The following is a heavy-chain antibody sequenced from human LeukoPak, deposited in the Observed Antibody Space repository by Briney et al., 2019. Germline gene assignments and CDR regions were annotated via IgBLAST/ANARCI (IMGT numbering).Heavy chain of an antibody. CDR1: GFTFSSYW. J-gene: IGHJ4*02. CDR2: IDSDGSNT. Sequence: GGSLRLSCAASGFTFSSYWMHWVRQAAGNGLVWVSRIDSDGSNTNYADSVKGRFTVSRDNAKNTLYLQMNSLRAEDTAAYYCARDDYGDYYFDYWGQGTLVTVSS. V-gene: IGHV3-74*01. D-gene: IGHD4-17*01. CDR3: ARDDYGDYYFDY.